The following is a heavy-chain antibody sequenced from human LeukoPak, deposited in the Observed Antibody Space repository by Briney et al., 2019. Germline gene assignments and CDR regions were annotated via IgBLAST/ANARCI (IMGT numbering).Heavy chain of an antibody. CDR3: AKEGYYYDSSGYYYFDY. D-gene: IGHD3-22*01. Sequence: GRSLRLSCAASGFTFSSYGMHWGRQAPGKGLEWVAVISYDGSNKYYADSVKGRFTISRDNSKNTLHLQMNSLRAEDTAVYYCAKEGYYYDSSGYYYFDYWGQGTLVTVSS. J-gene: IGHJ4*02. CDR2: ISYDGSNK. CDR1: GFTFSSYG. V-gene: IGHV3-30*18.